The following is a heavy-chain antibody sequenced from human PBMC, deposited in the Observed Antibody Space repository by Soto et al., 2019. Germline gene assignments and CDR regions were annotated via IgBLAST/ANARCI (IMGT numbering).Heavy chain of an antibody. CDR3: ARGDDNSGYYYAFDS. J-gene: IGHJ4*02. CDR2: ISGSGRTI. CDR1: GFTFSNYG. D-gene: IGHD3-22*01. Sequence: PGGSLRLSCEASGFTFSNYGMNWVRQAPGKGLEWVSYISGSGRTIYYADSVKGRFTISRDSAKKSLFLQMNSLSAEDTALYYCARGDDNSGYYYAFDSWGQGTPVTVSS. V-gene: IGHV3-48*03.